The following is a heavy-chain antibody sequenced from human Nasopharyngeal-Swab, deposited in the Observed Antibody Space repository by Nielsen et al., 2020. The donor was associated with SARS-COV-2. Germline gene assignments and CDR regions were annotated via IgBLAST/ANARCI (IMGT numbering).Heavy chain of an antibody. J-gene: IGHJ5*01. CDR1: GFIFGDYA. Sequence: GGSLRLSCTTSGFIFGDYAMSWFRQAPGKGLEWVSLISYDGSNKRYADSVKGRFTISRDNSKNTLYLQMSSLRAEDTAVYYCVKAQWPERDNWFDSWGHGTLVTVSS. V-gene: IGHV3-30*14. D-gene: IGHD6-19*01. CDR2: ISYDGSNK. CDR3: VKAQWPERDNWFDS.